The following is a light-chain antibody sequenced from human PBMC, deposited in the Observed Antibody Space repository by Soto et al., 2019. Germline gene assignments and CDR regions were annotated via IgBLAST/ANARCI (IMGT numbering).Light chain of an antibody. V-gene: IGLV8-61*01. CDR2: STS. J-gene: IGLJ1*01. CDR3: ALFMGNGISV. CDR1: SGSVSTAHN. Sequence: QAVVTQESSFSVSPGGTVTITCGLISGSVSTAHNPNWYQQTPGQAPRTLIYSTSTRSSGVPDRFSGSILGNKAALTITGAQADDESDYSCALFMGNGISVFGTGTKVTVL.